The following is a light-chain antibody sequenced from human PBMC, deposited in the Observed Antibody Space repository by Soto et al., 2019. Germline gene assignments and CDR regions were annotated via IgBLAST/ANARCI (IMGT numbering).Light chain of an antibody. CDR2: DAS. V-gene: IGKV3-11*01. Sequence: EIVLTQSPATLSLSPGERATLSCRASQSVSSYLAWYQQKPGQAPRLLIYDASNRATGIPARFSGSGSGTDFTHTISSLEPEDFAVYYCQQRSNWPPGLTFGGGTKVEIK. CDR3: QQRSNWPPGLT. CDR1: QSVSSY. J-gene: IGKJ4*01.